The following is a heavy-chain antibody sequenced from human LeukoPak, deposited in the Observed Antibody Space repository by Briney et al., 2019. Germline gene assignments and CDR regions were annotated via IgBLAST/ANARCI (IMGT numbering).Heavy chain of an antibody. CDR1: GFTFSSYW. J-gene: IGHJ6*03. CDR2: IKQDGSEK. CDR3: AREELLYRWDYYYYMDV. Sequence: GGSLRLSCAASGFTFSSYWMSWVRQAPGKGLEWVANIKQDGSEKYYVDSVKGRFTISRDNAKNSLYLQMNSLRAEDTAVYYCAREELLYRWDYYYYMDVWGKGTTVTVSS. D-gene: IGHD2-2*02. V-gene: IGHV3-7*01.